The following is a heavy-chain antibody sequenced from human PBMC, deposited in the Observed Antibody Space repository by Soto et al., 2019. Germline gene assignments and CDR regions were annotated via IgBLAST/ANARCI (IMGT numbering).Heavy chain of an antibody. V-gene: IGHV1-69*01. J-gene: IGHJ6*02. D-gene: IGHD6-6*01. Sequence: QVQLVQSGAEVKKPGSSVKVSCTASGGTFSSYAISWVRQAPGQGLEWMGGIIPIFGTANYAQKFQGRVTITADESTSTAYMELSSLRSEDTAVYYCARAVGSSGYYYYYYGMDVWGQGTTVTVSS. CDR3: ARAVGSSGYYYYYYGMDV. CDR2: IIPIFGTA. CDR1: GGTFSSYA.